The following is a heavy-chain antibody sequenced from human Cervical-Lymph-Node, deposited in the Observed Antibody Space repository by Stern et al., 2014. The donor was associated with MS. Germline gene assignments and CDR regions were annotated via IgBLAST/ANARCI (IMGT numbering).Heavy chain of an antibody. J-gene: IGHJ6*02. V-gene: IGHV1-69*02. CDR3: YGMDV. CDR2: IVPLVNIP. D-gene: IGHD3-3*01. CDR1: GGISNSHT. Sequence: QVQLVQSGAEMRKPGSSVKVSCESSGGISNSHTIIWVRQAPGQGLEWMGRIVPLVNIPNYAKRFQGKLRLYADRATNTVHMELNSLRFEDTAVEWLYGMDVWGPGTTVIVSS.